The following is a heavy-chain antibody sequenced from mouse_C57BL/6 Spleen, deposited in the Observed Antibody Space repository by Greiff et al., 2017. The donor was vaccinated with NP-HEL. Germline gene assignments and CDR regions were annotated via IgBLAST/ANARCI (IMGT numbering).Heavy chain of an antibody. D-gene: IGHD1-1*01. CDR2: ISSGSSTI. CDR1: GFTFSDYG. Sequence: EVQRVESGGGLVKPGGSLKLSCAASGFTFSDYGMHWVRQATEKGLEWVAYISSGSSTIYYADTVKGRFTISRDNANNTPFLQMTRLRSEDTAMYYCAREITTVVAPAYWGQGTLVTVSA. CDR3: AREITTVVAPAY. V-gene: IGHV5-17*01. J-gene: IGHJ3*01.